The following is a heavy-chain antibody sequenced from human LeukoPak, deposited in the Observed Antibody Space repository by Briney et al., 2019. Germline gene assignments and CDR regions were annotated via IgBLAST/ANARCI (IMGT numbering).Heavy chain of an antibody. CDR3: ASLVPAAMYWFGP. CDR2: ISYDGGNK. Sequence: GGSLRLSCAASGFTFSRSAMHWVRQAPGKGLEWVAIISYDGGNKYYADSVKGRFTISRDNSKNTLYLQMNSLRAEDTAVYYCASLVPAAMYWFGPWGQGTLVTVSS. CDR1: GFTFSRSA. D-gene: IGHD2-2*01. V-gene: IGHV3-30*04. J-gene: IGHJ5*02.